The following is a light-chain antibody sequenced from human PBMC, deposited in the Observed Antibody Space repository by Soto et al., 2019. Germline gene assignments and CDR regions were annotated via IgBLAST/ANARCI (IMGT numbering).Light chain of an antibody. CDR2: EVN. J-gene: IGLJ2*01. V-gene: IGLV2-14*01. CDR1: SSDVGGYNY. CDR3: SSYTSSSTRVV. Sequence: QSALTQPASVSGSPGQSITISCTGTSSDVGGYNYVSWYQQHPGKAPKLMIYEVNNRPSGVSNRFSGSKSGNTASLTISGLHAEDEADYYCSSYTSSSTRVVFGGGTKLTVL.